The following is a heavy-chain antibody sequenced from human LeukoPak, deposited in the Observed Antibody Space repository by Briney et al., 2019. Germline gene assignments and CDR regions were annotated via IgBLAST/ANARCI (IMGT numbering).Heavy chain of an antibody. Sequence: SETLSLTCTVSGGSISSYYWGWIRQPPGKGLEWIGYIYYSGSTSYNPSLKSRVTISVDTSKNQFSLKLSSVTAADTAVYYCAREVAGIQLFDYWGQGTLVTVSS. CDR2: IYYSGST. CDR3: AREVAGIQLFDY. V-gene: IGHV4-59*01. J-gene: IGHJ4*02. CDR1: GGSISSYY. D-gene: IGHD5-18*01.